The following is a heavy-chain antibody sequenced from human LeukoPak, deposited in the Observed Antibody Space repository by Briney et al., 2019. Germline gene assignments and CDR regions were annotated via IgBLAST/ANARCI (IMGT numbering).Heavy chain of an antibody. V-gene: IGHV1-18*01. CDR2: ISAYNGNT. J-gene: IGHJ6*02. Sequence: ASVKVSFKASGYTFTSYGISWVRQAPGQGLEWMGWISAYNGNTNYAQKLQGRVTITTDTSTSTAYMELRSLRSDDTAVYYCARGDYGDYPYGMDVWGQGTTVTVSS. CDR1: GYTFTSYG. CDR3: ARGDYGDYPYGMDV. D-gene: IGHD4-17*01.